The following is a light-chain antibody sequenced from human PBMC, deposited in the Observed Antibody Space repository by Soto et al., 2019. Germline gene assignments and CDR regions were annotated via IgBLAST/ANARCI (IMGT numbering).Light chain of an antibody. CDR3: SSYAGTNSVI. V-gene: IGLV2-8*01. CDR2: EVT. J-gene: IGLJ2*01. CDR1: SSDVGAYNY. Sequence: QSALTQPPSASGSPRQSVAISCTGTSSDVGAYNYVSWYQQHPGKAPKLMIYEVTKRPSGVPDRFSGSKSGNTASLTVSGLQAEDEADYYCSSYAGTNSVIFGGGTKVTVL.